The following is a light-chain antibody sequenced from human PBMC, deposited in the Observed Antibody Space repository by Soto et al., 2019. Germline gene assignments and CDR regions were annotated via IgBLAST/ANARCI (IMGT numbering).Light chain of an antibody. CDR2: DGS. CDR1: DVGSYGV. Sequence: QSALTQPASVSGSPGQSITISCSDVGSYGVVSWYQQHPGKVPKLMIYDGSKRPSGVSDRFSGSKSANTASLTISGLQAEDEADYYCSLDAGPNTDVFGTGTKLTVL. V-gene: IGLV2-23*01. J-gene: IGLJ1*01. CDR3: SLDAGPNTDV.